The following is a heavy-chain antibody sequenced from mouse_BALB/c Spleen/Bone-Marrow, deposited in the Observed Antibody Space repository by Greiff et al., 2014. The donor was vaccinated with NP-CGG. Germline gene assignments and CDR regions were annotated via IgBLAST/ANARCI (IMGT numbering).Heavy chain of an antibody. CDR3: ARSNYVGYYAMDY. D-gene: IGHD1-1*01. Sequence: DVKLQESGGGLVQPGGSRKLSCAASGFTFSSFGIHWVRQAPEKGLEWVAYISSDSSTIYYADTVKGRFTISRDNPKNTLFLQMTSLRSEDTAMYYCARSNYVGYYAMDYWGQGTSVTVSS. CDR1: GFTFSSFG. CDR2: ISSDSSTI. J-gene: IGHJ4*01. V-gene: IGHV5-17*02.